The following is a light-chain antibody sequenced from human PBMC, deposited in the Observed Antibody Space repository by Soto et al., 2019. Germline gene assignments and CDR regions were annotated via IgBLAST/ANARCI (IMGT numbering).Light chain of an antibody. Sequence: DIVLTQSPGTLSLSPGERATLSCRASQSVSSSYLAWYQQKPGQAPRLLIYGASSRATGIPDRFSGSGSGTDFTLTISRLEPEDFAVYYCQQYGSSPFTFGGGTKVDIK. V-gene: IGKV3-20*01. CDR1: QSVSSSY. CDR2: GAS. CDR3: QQYGSSPFT. J-gene: IGKJ4*01.